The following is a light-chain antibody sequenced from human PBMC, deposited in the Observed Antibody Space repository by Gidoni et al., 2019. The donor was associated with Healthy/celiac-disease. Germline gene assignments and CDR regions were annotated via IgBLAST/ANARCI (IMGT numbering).Light chain of an antibody. Sequence: SYELTQPPSVSVSPGQTASITCSGDKLGDKYACWYPQKQGQSPVLVIYQDSKRPSGIPERFSGSNSGNTATLTISGTQAMDEAYYYCQAWDSSTAVYVFGTGTKVTVL. CDR1: KLGDKY. CDR3: QAWDSSTAVYV. CDR2: QDS. J-gene: IGLJ1*01. V-gene: IGLV3-1*01.